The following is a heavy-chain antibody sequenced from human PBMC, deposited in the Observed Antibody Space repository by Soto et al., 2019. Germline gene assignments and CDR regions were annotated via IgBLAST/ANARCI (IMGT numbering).Heavy chain of an antibody. CDR1: GGTFNTYS. J-gene: IGHJ3*02. V-gene: IGHV1-69*02. CDR2: IIPIVGIA. D-gene: IGHD2-15*01. Sequence: QVQLVQSGAEVKKPGSSVKVSCQAAGGTFNTYSINWVRQAPGQGLEWMGRIIPIVGIAKYAQKFQGRVAITADKSTSTAYMMEVKSLSSEDTAMYYCARARVVGATGAFDIWGQGTMVTVSS. CDR3: ARARVVGATGAFDI.